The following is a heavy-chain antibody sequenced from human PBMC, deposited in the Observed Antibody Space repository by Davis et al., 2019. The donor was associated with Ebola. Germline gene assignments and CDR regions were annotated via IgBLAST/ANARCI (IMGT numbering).Heavy chain of an antibody. J-gene: IGHJ5*02. Sequence: ASVKVSCKASGYTFTSYAISWVRQAPGQGLEWMGWISAYNGNTNYAQKLQGRVTMTTDTSTSTAYMELRSLRSDDTAVYYCARSVDTANWFDPWGQGTLVTASS. CDR3: ARSVDTANWFDP. D-gene: IGHD5-18*01. CDR2: ISAYNGNT. V-gene: IGHV1-18*01. CDR1: GYTFTSYA.